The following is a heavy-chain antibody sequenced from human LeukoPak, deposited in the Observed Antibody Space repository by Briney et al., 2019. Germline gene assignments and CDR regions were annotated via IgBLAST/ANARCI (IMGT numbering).Heavy chain of an antibody. Sequence: GGSLRLSCAASGFTFSSYSMNWVRQAPGKGLEWVSSISSSSSYIYYADSVKGRFTISRDNAKNSLYLQMNSLRAEDTALYYCARDSGHLYDYETYWGQGTLVTVSS. D-gene: IGHD4-17*01. CDR3: ARDSGHLYDYETY. CDR1: GFTFSSYS. CDR2: ISSSSSYI. J-gene: IGHJ4*02. V-gene: IGHV3-21*01.